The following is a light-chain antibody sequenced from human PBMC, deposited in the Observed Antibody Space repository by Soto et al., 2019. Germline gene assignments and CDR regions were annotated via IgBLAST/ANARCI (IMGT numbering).Light chain of an antibody. V-gene: IGLV2-14*01. CDR3: LSFAISSTDV. CDR1: SSDVGAYNY. J-gene: IGLJ1*01. Sequence: QSALTQPASVSGSPGQSITISCTGTSSDVGAYNYVSWYQQHPGKAPKVMIYDVSNRPSGVSERFSGSKSGNTASLTISCLQAEYEADYYCLSFAISSTDVFGTGTELTV. CDR2: DVS.